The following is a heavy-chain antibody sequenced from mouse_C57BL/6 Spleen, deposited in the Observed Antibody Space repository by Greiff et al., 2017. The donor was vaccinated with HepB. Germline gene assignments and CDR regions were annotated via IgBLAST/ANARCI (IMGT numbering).Heavy chain of an antibody. J-gene: IGHJ2*01. CDR1: GFNIKDYY. CDR3: TTGYLYYYGSGFDY. D-gene: IGHD1-1*01. CDR2: IDPEDGDT. Sequence: VQLQQSGAELVRPGASVKLSCTASGFNIKDYYMHWVKQRPEQGLEWIGRIDPEDGDTEYAPKFQGKATMTADTSSNTAYLQLRSLTSEDTAVYYCTTGYLYYYGSGFDYWGQGTTLTVSS. V-gene: IGHV14-1*01.